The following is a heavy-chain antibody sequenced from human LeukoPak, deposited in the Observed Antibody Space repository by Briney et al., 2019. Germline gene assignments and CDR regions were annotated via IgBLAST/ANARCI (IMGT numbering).Heavy chain of an antibody. J-gene: IGHJ4*02. V-gene: IGHV4-61*02. Sequence: PSETLSLTCTVSGGSISSGDYYWSWIRQPAGKGLEWIGRIYTSGSTKYNPSLKSRVTISVETSKNQFSLNLNSVTAADTAVYYCARSPYLRTYGYGPWELPVSYFDYWGQGTLVTVSS. CDR3: ARSPYLRTYGYGPWELPVSYFDY. CDR2: IYTSGST. D-gene: IGHD1-26*01. CDR1: GGSISSGDYY.